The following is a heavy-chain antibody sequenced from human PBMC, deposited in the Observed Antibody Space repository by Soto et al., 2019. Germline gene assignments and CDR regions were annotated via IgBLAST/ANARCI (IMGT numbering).Heavy chain of an antibody. Sequence: QVTLKESGPTLVKPTQTLTLTCTVSGLSLRTTGVGVGWVRQPPGKALEWLALLYWDDDQRYSPSLRSRLTIGQDISEKQVVLTMDNMDTVDTATYYCVQRRCGGYRLEIYSSHAYNGLDVWGQGTTVTVSS. CDR3: VQRRCGGYRLEIYSSHAYNGLDV. CDR2: LYWDDDQ. D-gene: IGHD2-21*01. V-gene: IGHV2-5*02. J-gene: IGHJ6*02. CDR1: GLSLRTTGVG.